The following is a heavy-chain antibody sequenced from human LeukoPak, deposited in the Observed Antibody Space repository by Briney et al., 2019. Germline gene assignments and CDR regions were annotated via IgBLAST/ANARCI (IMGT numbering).Heavy chain of an antibody. Sequence: ASVKVSCKASGYTFTSYDINWVRQATGQGLEWMGWMNPNSGNTGYAQKFQGRVTMTRNNSISTAYMELSSLRSEDTAVYYCARRSGNSSSWHYYYYYMDVWGKGTTVTVSS. D-gene: IGHD6-13*01. CDR1: GYTFTSYD. CDR3: ARRSGNSSSWHYYYYYMDV. V-gene: IGHV1-8*01. CDR2: MNPNSGNT. J-gene: IGHJ6*03.